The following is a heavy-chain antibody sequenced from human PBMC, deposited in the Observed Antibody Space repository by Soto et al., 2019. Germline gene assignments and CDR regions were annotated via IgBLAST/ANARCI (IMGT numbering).Heavy chain of an antibody. CDR1: GFTFSSYW. Sequence: SGGSLRLSCAASGFTFSSYWMSWVRQALGKGLEWVANMNQGGSEKYYVDSVRGRFTISRDNAKNSLYLQMNSLRAEDTAVYYCATYCSGGSCYSFDYWGQGTLVTVSS. CDR3: ATYCSGGSCYSFDY. J-gene: IGHJ4*02. V-gene: IGHV3-7*01. D-gene: IGHD2-15*01. CDR2: MNQGGSEK.